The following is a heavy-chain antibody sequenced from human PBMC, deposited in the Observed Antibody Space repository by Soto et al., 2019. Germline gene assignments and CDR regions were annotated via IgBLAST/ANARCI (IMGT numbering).Heavy chain of an antibody. CDR1: CGSISYYY. J-gene: IGHJ4*02. V-gene: IGHV4-59*01. Sequence: SATLSLTCTGCCGSISYYYWTWIRQPPGKGLEWIGSIYYSVKTNYNPSLNSRVTMSVDTSKNQFSLQVTSVTTADSAVYYCARGLPDVYGGDLDYWGQGTLVTVSS. CDR2: IYYSVKT. D-gene: IGHD4-17*01. CDR3: ARGLPDVYGGDLDY.